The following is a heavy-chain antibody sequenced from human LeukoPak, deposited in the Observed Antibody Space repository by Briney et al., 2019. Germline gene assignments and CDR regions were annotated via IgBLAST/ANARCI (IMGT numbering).Heavy chain of an antibody. D-gene: IGHD1-26*01. CDR3: ARGSGSYYFYYFQY. CDR1: GGTFSRNA. V-gene: IGHV1-69*13. CDR2: IIPIFGTT. J-gene: IGHJ4*02. Sequence: SVKVSCRASGGTFSRNAISWVRQAPGQGLEWMGGIIPIFGTTNYAQKFQGRVTITADESTSTAYMELSSLKSDDTAVYYCARGSGSYYFYYFQYWGQGTLVTVSS.